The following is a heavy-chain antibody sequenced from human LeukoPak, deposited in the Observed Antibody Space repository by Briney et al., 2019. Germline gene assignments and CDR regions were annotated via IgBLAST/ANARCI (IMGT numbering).Heavy chain of an antibody. D-gene: IGHD3-10*01. CDR3: ARLRSGSVLDY. Sequence: SETLSLTCSVSGGSIRSSNYYWIWIRQPPGKGLEWIGSIYYSGSTSYNPSLKSRVTISVDTSKNQFSLKLSSVTAADTAIYYCARLRSGSVLDYWGQGTLVTVSS. J-gene: IGHJ4*02. CDR1: GGSIRSSNYY. V-gene: IGHV4-39*01. CDR2: IYYSGST.